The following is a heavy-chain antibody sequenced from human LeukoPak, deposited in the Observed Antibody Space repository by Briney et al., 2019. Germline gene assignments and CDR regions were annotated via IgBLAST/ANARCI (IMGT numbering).Heavy chain of an antibody. CDR1: GHTFTSYY. D-gene: IGHD3-10*01. CDR2: INPSGGST. CDR3: ARDLWFGELYDEGWFDP. J-gene: IGHJ5*02. Sequence: ASVKVSCKASGHTFTSYYMHWVRQAPGQGLEWMGIINPSGGSTSYAQKFQGRVTMTRDTSSSTVYMELSSLRSEDTAVYYCARDLWFGELYDEGWFDPWGQGTLVTVSS. V-gene: IGHV1-46*01.